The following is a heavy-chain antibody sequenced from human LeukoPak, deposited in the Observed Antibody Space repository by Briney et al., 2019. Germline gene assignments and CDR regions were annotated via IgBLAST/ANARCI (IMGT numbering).Heavy chain of an antibody. Sequence: PSETLSLTCAVYGGSFSGYYWSWIRQPPGKGLEWIGEINHSGSTNYNPSLKSRVTISVDTSKNQFSLKLSSVTAADTAVYYCARVKWGGPDYWGQGTLVTVSS. J-gene: IGHJ4*02. V-gene: IGHV4-34*01. CDR2: INHSGST. CDR3: ARVKWGGPDY. CDR1: GGSFSGYY. D-gene: IGHD7-27*01.